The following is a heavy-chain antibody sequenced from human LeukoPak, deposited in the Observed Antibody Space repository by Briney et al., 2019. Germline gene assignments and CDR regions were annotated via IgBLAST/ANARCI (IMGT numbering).Heavy chain of an antibody. CDR3: ARRRRVGGRYFDY. V-gene: IGHV4-34*01. Sequence: PSETPSLTCAVYGGSFSGYYWSWIRQPPGKGLEWIGEINHSGSTNYNPSLKSRVTISVDTSKNQFSLRLSSVTAADTAVYYCARRRRVGGRYFDYWGQGTLVTVSS. D-gene: IGHD4-23*01. J-gene: IGHJ4*02. CDR2: INHSGST. CDR1: GGSFSGYY.